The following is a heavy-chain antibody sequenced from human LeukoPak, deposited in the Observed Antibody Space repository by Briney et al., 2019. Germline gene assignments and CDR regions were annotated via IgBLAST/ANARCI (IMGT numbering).Heavy chain of an antibody. V-gene: IGHV3-7*01. CDR2: IKQDGSEK. CDR1: GFPSSSHW. Sequence: GGSLRLSCAASGFPSSSHWMSWVGQAPAKGLEWVANIKQDGSEKSYVDSVKGRFTISRDNAKTSLYLQMNSLRAEDTAVYYCAKSGNGFASWGQGALVTVSS. CDR3: AKSGNGFAS. J-gene: IGHJ4*02. D-gene: IGHD2-8*01.